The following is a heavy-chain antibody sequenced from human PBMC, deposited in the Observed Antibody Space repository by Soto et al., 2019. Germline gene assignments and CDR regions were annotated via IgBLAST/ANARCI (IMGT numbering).Heavy chain of an antibody. Sequence: GGSLRLSCAASGFTFSSYSMNWVRQAPGKGLEWVSSISSSSSCIYYADSVKGRFTISRDNAKNSLYLQMNSLRAEDTAVYYCARDRTLTTRDYDFWSGSLDYWGQGTLVTVSS. CDR1: GFTFSSYS. CDR2: ISSSSSCI. J-gene: IGHJ4*02. CDR3: ARDRTLTTRDYDFWSGSLDY. D-gene: IGHD3-3*01. V-gene: IGHV3-21*01.